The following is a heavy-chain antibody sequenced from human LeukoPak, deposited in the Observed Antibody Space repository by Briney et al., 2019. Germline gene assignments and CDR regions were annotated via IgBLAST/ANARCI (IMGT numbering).Heavy chain of an antibody. CDR2: IKQDGSEK. D-gene: IGHD3-22*01. V-gene: IGHV3-7*01. CDR1: GFTFSTYW. CDR3: ASGTMMTY. J-gene: IGHJ4*02. Sequence: GGSLRLSCAASGFTFSTYWLTWVRQAPGKGLEWVANIKQDGSEKYYLASVKGRFTISRDNAKNSLYLQMNSLRAEDTAVYYCASGTMMTYWGQGTLVTVSS.